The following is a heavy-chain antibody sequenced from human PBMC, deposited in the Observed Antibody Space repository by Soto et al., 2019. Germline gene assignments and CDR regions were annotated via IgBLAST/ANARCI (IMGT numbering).Heavy chain of an antibody. Sequence: EVQLVESGGGLVQPVGSLKLSCAASGFTFSGSAMHWVRQASGKGLEWVGRIRSKANSYATAYAASVKGRFTISRDDSKNTAYLQMNSLKTEDTAVYYCTRRRCTNGVCYTDYWGQGTLVTVSS. CDR2: IRSKANSYAT. CDR1: GFTFSGSA. J-gene: IGHJ4*02. V-gene: IGHV3-73*01. CDR3: TRRRCTNGVCYTDY. D-gene: IGHD2-8*01.